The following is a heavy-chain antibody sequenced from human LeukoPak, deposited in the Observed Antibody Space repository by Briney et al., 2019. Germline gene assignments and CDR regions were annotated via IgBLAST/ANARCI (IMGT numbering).Heavy chain of an antibody. CDR1: GYTFTSYG. CDR2: ISAYNGNT. V-gene: IGHV1-18*01. Sequence: GASVKVSCKASGYTFTSYGISWVRQAPGQGLEWMGWISAYNGNTNYAQKLQGRVTMTTDTSTSTAYMELRSLRSDDTAAYYCARDEWAGYYDSSGYADGMDVWGQGTTVTVSS. CDR3: ARDEWAGYYDSSGYADGMDV. D-gene: IGHD3-22*01. J-gene: IGHJ6*02.